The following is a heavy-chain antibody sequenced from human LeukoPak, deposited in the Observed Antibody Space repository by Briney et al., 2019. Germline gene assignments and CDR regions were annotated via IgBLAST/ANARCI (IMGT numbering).Heavy chain of an antibody. D-gene: IGHD6-19*01. CDR3: ARDKAGGTPNYYYSMDV. CDR1: GFTFSSYS. CDR2: ITISSSYT. Sequence: GGPLRFSCEAPGFTFSSYSMNWAGQAPGRGLKWVSSITISSSYTYYADSVKGRFTISRDNARNSLYLQMYRLRAEDTAVYYCARDKAGGTPNYYYSMDVWGKGTTVTVSS. J-gene: IGHJ6*03. V-gene: IGHV3-21*01.